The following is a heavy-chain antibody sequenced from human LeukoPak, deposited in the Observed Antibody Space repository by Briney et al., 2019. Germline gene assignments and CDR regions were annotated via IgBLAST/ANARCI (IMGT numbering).Heavy chain of an antibody. J-gene: IGHJ4*02. Sequence: GGSLRLSCAASGFTFSSYEMNWVRQAPGKGLEWVSYISSSGSTIYADSVKGRFTISRDNAKNSLYLQMNSLRAEDTAVYYCARDRLYCSGGSCHLPLGYWGQGTLVTVSS. D-gene: IGHD2-15*01. CDR2: ISSSGSTI. V-gene: IGHV3-48*03. CDR3: ARDRLYCSGGSCHLPLGY. CDR1: GFTFSSYE.